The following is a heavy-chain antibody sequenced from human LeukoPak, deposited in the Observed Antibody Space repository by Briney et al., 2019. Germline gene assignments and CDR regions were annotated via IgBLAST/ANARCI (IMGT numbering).Heavy chain of an antibody. CDR2: ISSSSSYI. V-gene: IGHV3-21*01. Sequence: GGSLSLSCAASGFTFSSYSMNWVRQAPGKGLEWVSSISSSSSYIYYADSVKGRFTISRDNARNSLYLQMNSLRAEDTAVYYCARLSNYGSGSSWFDPWGQGTLVTVSS. CDR1: GFTFSSYS. D-gene: IGHD3-10*01. J-gene: IGHJ5*02. CDR3: ARLSNYGSGSSWFDP.